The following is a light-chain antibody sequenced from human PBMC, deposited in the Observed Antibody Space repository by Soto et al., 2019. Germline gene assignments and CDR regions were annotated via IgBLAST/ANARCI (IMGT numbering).Light chain of an antibody. CDR3: QFYDSSLSVV. CDR1: SSNIGAGYN. Sequence: QSVLTQPPSVSGAPGQRVTISCTGSSSNIGAGYNVHWYQQLPGTAPKLLIYGNINRPSGVPDRFSGSKSGTSASLAITGLQAEDEADYYCQFYDSSLSVVFGGGTKLSVL. J-gene: IGLJ2*01. CDR2: GNI. V-gene: IGLV1-40*01.